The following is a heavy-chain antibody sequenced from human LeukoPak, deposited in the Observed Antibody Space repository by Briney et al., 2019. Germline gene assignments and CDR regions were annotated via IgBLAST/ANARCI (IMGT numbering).Heavy chain of an antibody. D-gene: IGHD3-10*01. CDR2: VSSSGANT. CDR3: AKDHYYGSGSPQY. J-gene: IGHJ1*01. Sequence: GGSLRLSCAASGFSFNSAAMTWVRQAPGKGLEWVSLVSSSGANTYYADSVKGRFTISRDNSKNTLYLQMNSLRAEDTAIYYCAKDHYYGSGSPQYWGLGTLVTVSS. CDR1: GFSFNSAA. V-gene: IGHV3-23*01.